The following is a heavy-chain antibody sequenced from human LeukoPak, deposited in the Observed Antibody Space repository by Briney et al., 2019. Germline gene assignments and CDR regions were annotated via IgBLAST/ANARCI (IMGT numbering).Heavy chain of an antibody. J-gene: IGHJ4*02. Sequence: GGSPRLSCAASGFTFSSYAMSWVRQGPGKGLEWVSTISGSGGSTYDADSVKGRFTISRDNSKSTLYLQMNSLRAEDTAVYYCAKDETDSSGWSDYFDYWGQGTLVTVSS. CDR3: AKDETDSSGWSDYFDY. V-gene: IGHV3-23*01. CDR1: GFTFSSYA. D-gene: IGHD6-19*01. CDR2: ISGSGGST.